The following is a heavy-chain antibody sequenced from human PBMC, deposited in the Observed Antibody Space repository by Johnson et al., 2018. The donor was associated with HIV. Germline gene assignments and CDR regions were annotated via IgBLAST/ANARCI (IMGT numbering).Heavy chain of an antibody. D-gene: IGHD6-19*01. CDR3: AREARSERSAVAVSDAFDI. J-gene: IGHJ3*02. V-gene: IGHV3-7*01. CDR2: IKQDGSEK. CDR1: GFTFSSYG. Sequence: MLLVESGGGVVQPGRSLRLSCAASGFTFSSYGMHWVRQAPGKGLEWVANIKQDGSEKYYVYSVKGRFTISRDNAKNSLYLQMNSLRAEDTAVYYCAREARSERSAVAVSDAFDIWGQGTMVTVSS.